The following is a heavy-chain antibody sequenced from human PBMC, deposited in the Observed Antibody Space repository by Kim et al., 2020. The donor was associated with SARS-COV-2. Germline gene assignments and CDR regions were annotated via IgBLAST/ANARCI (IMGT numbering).Heavy chain of an antibody. CDR2: INHSGST. Sequence: SETLSLTCAVYGGSFSGYYWSWIRQPPGKGLEWIGEINHSGSTNYNPSLKSRVTISVDTSKNQFSLKLSSVTAADTAVYYCARRVRSGITGTTSAFDIWGQGTMVTVSS. CDR3: ARRVRSGITGTTSAFDI. D-gene: IGHD1-7*01. CDR1: GGSFSGYY. J-gene: IGHJ3*02. V-gene: IGHV4-34*01.